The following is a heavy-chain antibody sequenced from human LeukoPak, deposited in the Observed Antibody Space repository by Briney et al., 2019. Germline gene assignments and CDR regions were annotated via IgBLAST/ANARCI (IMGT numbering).Heavy chain of an antibody. CDR3: ARGALRYSDY. J-gene: IGHJ4*02. Sequence: GWSLRLSRAATTFTFNSYPMNWVRQAPGKGLEWVSSISSSSSAIYYAASVKGRFTISRDNAKNSLYLQMNSLRDEDTAVYYCARGALRYSDYWGQGTLVTVSS. CDR1: TFTFNSYP. CDR2: ISSSSSAI. D-gene: IGHD3-9*01. V-gene: IGHV3-48*02.